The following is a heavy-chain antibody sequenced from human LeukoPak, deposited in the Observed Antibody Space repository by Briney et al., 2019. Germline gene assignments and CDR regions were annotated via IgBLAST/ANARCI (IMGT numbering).Heavy chain of an antibody. CDR1: GGSISSGGYY. V-gene: IGHV4-30-2*01. CDR3: ARGTRPGLLHYYYYMDV. J-gene: IGHJ6*03. D-gene: IGHD3-10*01. Sequence: SETLSLTCTVSGGSISSGGYYWSWIRQPPGKGLEWIGYIYHSGSTYYNPSLKSRVTISVDRSKNQFSLKLSSVTAADTAVYYCARGTRPGLLHYYYYMDVWGKGTTVTVSS. CDR2: IYHSGST.